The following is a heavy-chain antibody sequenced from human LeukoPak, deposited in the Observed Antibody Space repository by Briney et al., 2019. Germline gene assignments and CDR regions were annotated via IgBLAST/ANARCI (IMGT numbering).Heavy chain of an antibody. CDR1: GGSISSISYY. V-gene: IGHV4-39*01. CDR3: ARRGVYSSAYGY. D-gene: IGHD5-18*01. Sequence: SETLSLTCTISGGSISSISYYWGWIRQPPGKGLEWIGSIYYTGSTYYNPSLKSRVTVSVDTSKNQFSLNLRSVTAADTAVYYCARRGVYSSAYGYWGQGTLVTVSS. J-gene: IGHJ4*02. CDR2: IYYTGST.